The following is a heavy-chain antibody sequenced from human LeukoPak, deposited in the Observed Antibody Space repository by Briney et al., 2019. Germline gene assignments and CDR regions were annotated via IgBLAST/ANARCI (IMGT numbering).Heavy chain of an antibody. CDR3: ARSVYGDLDY. V-gene: IGHV3-11*01. D-gene: IGHD4-17*01. J-gene: IGHJ4*02. Sequence: GGSLRLSCAASGFTFSDYYMSWIRQAPGKGLEWVSHISGSGSTMYYADYVKGRFTISRDNAKNSLYLQMNSLRAEDTAMYYCARSVYGDLDYWGQGTLVTVSS. CDR2: ISGSGSTM. CDR1: GFTFSDYY.